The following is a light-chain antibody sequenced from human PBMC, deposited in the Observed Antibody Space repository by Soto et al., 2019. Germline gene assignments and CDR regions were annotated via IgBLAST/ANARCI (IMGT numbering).Light chain of an antibody. CDR3: QQYGSSPLT. V-gene: IGKV3-20*01. J-gene: IGKJ1*01. CDR1: QSVNSAY. Sequence: EIVLTQSPGTLSLSPGERATVSCRASQSVNSAYLAWYQQKPGQAPRLLISGASTRATGIPDRFSGSGSETDFTLSITRLEPEDFAVYYCQQYGSSPLTFGQGTKVEVK. CDR2: GAS.